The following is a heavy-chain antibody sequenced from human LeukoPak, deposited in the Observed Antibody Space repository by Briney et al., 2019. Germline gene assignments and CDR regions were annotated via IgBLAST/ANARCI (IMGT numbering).Heavy chain of an antibody. CDR2: ISWNSGSI. CDR3: AKDKGCSGGSCYASGRLRYYGMDV. J-gene: IGHJ6*02. D-gene: IGHD2-15*01. CDR1: GFTFDDYA. V-gene: IGHV3-9*01. Sequence: PGGSLSLSCAASGFTFDDYAMHWVRQAPGKGLEWVSGISWNSGSIGYADSVKGRFTISRDNAKNSLYLQMNSLRAEDTALYYCAKDKGCSGGSCYASGRLRYYGMDVWGQGTTVTVSS.